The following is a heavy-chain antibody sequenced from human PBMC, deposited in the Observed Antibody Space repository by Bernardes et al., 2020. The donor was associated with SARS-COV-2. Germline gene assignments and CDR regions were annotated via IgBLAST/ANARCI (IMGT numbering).Heavy chain of an antibody. CDR1: GYTFTDYY. Sequence: ASVKVSCKASGYTFTDYYIHWVRQAPGQGLEWMGWVNPNSGGTNYAQKFKGRVAMTRDRSISTAYMELSRLRSDDTAVYYCARVEIYCSGGTCYKESHGMDVWGQGTTVTVSS. V-gene: IGHV1-2*02. J-gene: IGHJ6*02. CDR2: VNPNSGGT. D-gene: IGHD2-15*01. CDR3: ARVEIYCSGGTCYKESHGMDV.